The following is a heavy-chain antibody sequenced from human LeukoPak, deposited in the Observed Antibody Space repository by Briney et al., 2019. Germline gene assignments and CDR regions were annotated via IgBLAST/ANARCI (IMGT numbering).Heavy chain of an antibody. V-gene: IGHV4-30-2*02. CDR1: GGSISSGGYS. D-gene: IGHD6-6*01. CDR3: ATYRGQLVFDY. J-gene: IGHJ4*02. Sequence: SETLSLTCAVSGGSISSGGYSWSWIRQPPGKGLEWIGYIYHSGSTYYNPSLKSRVTISVDTSKNQFSLKLSSVTAADTAVYYCATYRGQLVFDYWGQGTLVTVSS. CDR2: IYHSGST.